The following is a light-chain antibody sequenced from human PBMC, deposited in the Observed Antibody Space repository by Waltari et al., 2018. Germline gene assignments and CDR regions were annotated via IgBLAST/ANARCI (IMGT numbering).Light chain of an antibody. Sequence: EIMLTQSPGTLSLSPGERATLSCRASQSIGRYLVWYQQKPGQAPRLLMYEASRRATGIPDRFSGSGSGTDFSLTISRLEPEDFAVYYCQNHERLPATFGQGTKVEIK. V-gene: IGKV3-20*01. CDR3: QNHERLPAT. J-gene: IGKJ1*01. CDR1: QSIGRY. CDR2: EAS.